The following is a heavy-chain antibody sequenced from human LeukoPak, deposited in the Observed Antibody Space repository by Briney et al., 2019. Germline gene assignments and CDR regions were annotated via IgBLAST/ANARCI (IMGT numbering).Heavy chain of an antibody. Sequence: SETLSLTCAVYGGSFSGYHWSWIRQPPGKGLEWIGEINHSGSTNYNPSLKSRVTISVDTSKNQFSLKLSSVTAADTAVYYCAGYCTNGVCYSYFQHWGQGTLVTVSS. V-gene: IGHV4-34*01. CDR3: AGYCTNGVCYSYFQH. J-gene: IGHJ1*01. CDR2: INHSGST. CDR1: GGSFSGYH. D-gene: IGHD2-8*01.